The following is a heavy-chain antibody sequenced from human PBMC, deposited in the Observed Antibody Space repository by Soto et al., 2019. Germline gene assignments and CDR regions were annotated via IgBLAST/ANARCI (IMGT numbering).Heavy chain of an antibody. CDR2: ISSSSSYI. Sequence: GGSLRLSCAASGFTFSSYSMNWVRQAPGKGLDGFSSISSSSSYINYAESVKGRFTISRDNAKNSLYLQMNSLRAEDTAVYYCARDPRDYSGYFDYWGQGTLVTVSS. V-gene: IGHV3-21*01. D-gene: IGHD4-4*01. J-gene: IGHJ4*02. CDR1: GFTFSSYS. CDR3: ARDPRDYSGYFDY.